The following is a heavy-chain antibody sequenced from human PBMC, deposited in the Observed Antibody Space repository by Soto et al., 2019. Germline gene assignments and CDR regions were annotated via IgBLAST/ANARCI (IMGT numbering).Heavy chain of an antibody. CDR2: INPSGGTT. CDR3: ARPVEMATISRSYLFY. D-gene: IGHD5-12*01. J-gene: IGHJ4*02. Sequence: ASVKVSCKASGYTFTRYNVHWVRQAPGQGLEWMAIINPSGGTTYYVQKFEGRVTITADESTSTAYLDLSGLRSEDTAVYYCARPVEMATISRSYLFYWGQGTLVTVSS. CDR1: GYTFTRYN. V-gene: IGHV1-46*01.